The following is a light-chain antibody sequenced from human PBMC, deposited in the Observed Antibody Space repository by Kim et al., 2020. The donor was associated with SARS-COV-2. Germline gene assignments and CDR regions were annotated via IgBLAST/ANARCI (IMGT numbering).Light chain of an antibody. J-gene: IGKJ4*01. V-gene: IGKV1-39*01. CDR3: QQSYGFPLT. CDR2: LTS. Sequence: ACIGDTVPITCRASQSITRYLTWYKQKPGKAPKVLIYLTSTLQTGVPTRFSGSGTDTDFTLTIDTLQPEDFATYFCQQSYGFPLTFGGGTKVDIK. CDR1: QSITRY.